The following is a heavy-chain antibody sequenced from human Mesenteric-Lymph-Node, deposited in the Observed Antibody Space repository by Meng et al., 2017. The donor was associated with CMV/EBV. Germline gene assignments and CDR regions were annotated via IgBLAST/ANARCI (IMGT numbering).Heavy chain of an antibody. J-gene: IGHJ5*02. D-gene: IGHD2/OR15-2a*01. CDR1: GYTFTDFY. CDR2: INPNSGVS. Sequence: QVQLVQSRAEVGKPGASVMVSCKASGYTFTDFYIHWVRQAPGQGLEWMGRINPNSGVSNSAQNFQGRVHMTRDTSISTAYMELGRLTSDDTAVYYCARDNVNPEGFDPWGQGTLVTVSS. V-gene: IGHV1-2*06. CDR3: ARDNVNPEGFDP.